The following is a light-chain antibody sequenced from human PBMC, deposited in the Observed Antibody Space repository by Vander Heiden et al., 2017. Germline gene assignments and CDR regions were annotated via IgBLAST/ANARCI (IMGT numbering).Light chain of an antibody. CDR1: QSVRSY. Sequence: EIVLTQSPATLSLSPGERATLSCRASQSVRSYLAWYQQKPGQAPRLLIYDASNRATGIPARFSASGSGTDFTLTISSLEPEDFAVYYCQQFSNWPRDTFGGGTKVEIK. CDR2: DAS. J-gene: IGKJ4*01. CDR3: QQFSNWPRDT. V-gene: IGKV3-11*01.